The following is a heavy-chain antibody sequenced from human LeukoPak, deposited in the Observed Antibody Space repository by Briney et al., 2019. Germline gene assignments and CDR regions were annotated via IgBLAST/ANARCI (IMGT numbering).Heavy chain of an antibody. CDR2: IKLDGSEK. CDR1: GFTFGKYW. J-gene: IGHJ4*02. Sequence: PGGSLRLSCVASGFTFGKYWMSWVRQAPGKGLEWVANIKLDGSEKNYVDSVKGRFTISRDNTKNSLYLQMNSLRAEDTAVYYCAKASGYWGQGTLVTVSS. V-gene: IGHV3-7*03. CDR3: AKASGY.